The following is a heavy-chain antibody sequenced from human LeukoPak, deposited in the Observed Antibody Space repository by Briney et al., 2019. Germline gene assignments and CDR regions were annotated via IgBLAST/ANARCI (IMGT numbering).Heavy chain of an antibody. Sequence: ASVKVSCKASGYTFTGYYMHWVQQAPGQGLEWMGWINPNSGGTNYAQKFQGRVTMTRDTSISTAYMELSRLRSDDTAVYYCVVAQIPNFDYWGQGTLVTVSS. CDR3: VVAQIPNFDY. D-gene: IGHD3-10*01. CDR2: INPNSGGT. J-gene: IGHJ4*02. CDR1: GYTFTGYY. V-gene: IGHV1-2*02.